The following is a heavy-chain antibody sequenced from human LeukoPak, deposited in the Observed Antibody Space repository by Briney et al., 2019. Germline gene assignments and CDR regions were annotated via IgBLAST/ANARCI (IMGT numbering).Heavy chain of an antibody. CDR2: VSGSGGSK. CDR1: GFTFRDYA. CDR3: AKGKGVGATPPFFDY. J-gene: IGHJ4*01. Sequence: GGSLRLSCAASGFTFRDYAMNWVRQAPVKGLEWVSSVSGSGGSKYHADSVKGRFTISRDNAKDTLYLQMNNLRVDDTALYFCAKGKGVGATPPFFDYWGQGALLTVSS. V-gene: IGHV3-23*01. D-gene: IGHD1-26*01.